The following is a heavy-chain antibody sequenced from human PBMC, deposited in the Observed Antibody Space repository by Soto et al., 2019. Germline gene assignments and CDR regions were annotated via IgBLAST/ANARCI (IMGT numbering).Heavy chain of an antibody. CDR1: AFSFSTSW. J-gene: IGHJ6*02. V-gene: IGHV3-23*01. D-gene: IGHD2-2*01. CDR3: ARDRRPSIYSGLAV. CDR2: IDGSSATT. Sequence: GGSLRLSCAASAFSFSTSWMHWVRQAPGEGLEWVSAIDGSSATTNYADSVKGRFTISRDNSKNTLFLHMSGLRAEDTAVYYCARDRRPSIYSGLAVWGQGTTVTVSS.